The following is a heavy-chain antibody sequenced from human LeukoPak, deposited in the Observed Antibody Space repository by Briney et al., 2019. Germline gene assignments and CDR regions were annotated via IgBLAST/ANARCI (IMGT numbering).Heavy chain of an antibody. CDR3: ARGLQLVRGYFDY. Sequence: GGSLRLSCAASGFTFSSYSMIWVRQAPGKGLEWVSSISSSSSYIYYADSVKGRFTISRDNAKNSLYLQMNSLRAEDTAVYYCARGLQLVRGYFDYWGQGTLVTVSS. V-gene: IGHV3-21*01. CDR2: ISSSSSYI. CDR1: GFTFSSYS. J-gene: IGHJ4*02. D-gene: IGHD1-1*01.